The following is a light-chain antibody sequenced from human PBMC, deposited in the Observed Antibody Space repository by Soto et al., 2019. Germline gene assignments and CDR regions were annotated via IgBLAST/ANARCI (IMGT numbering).Light chain of an antibody. J-gene: IGKJ1*01. V-gene: IGKV3-11*01. CDR1: QSVSSY. CDR3: QQRSNLWT. Sequence: EIVLTQSSATLSLSPGERATLSCRASQSVSSYLAWYQQKPGQAPRLLIYDASNRATGIPARFSGSGSGTDLTLTISSLEPEDFAVYYCQQRSNLWTFGQGTKVDIK. CDR2: DAS.